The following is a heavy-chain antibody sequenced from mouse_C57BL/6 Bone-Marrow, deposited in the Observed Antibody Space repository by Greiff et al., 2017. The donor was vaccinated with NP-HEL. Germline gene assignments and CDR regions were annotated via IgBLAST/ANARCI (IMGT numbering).Heavy chain of an antibody. D-gene: IGHD1-1*01. CDR2: INPYNGDT. Sequence: EVKLQESGPELVKPGDSVKISCKASGYSFTGYFMNWVMQSHGKSLEWIGRINPYNGDTFYNQKFKGKATLTVDKSSSTAHMELRSLTSEDSAVYYCARGDYYGSSYGYFDVWGTGTTVTVSS. J-gene: IGHJ1*03. V-gene: IGHV1-20*01. CDR3: ARGDYYGSSYGYFDV. CDR1: GYSFTGYF.